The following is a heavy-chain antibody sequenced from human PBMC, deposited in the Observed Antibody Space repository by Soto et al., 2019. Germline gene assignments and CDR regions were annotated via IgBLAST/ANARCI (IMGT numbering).Heavy chain of an antibody. Sequence: GESLKISCKGSGYSFSNYWIGWVRQMPGKGLEWMGIIYPDDSDTRYRPSFQGQVTISADKSSSTAYLQWSSLQASDTAIYFCARPTDYHYGMQVWGQGTTVTVSS. CDR1: GYSFSNYW. V-gene: IGHV5-51*01. CDR3: ARPTDYHYGMQV. D-gene: IGHD4-17*01. J-gene: IGHJ6*02. CDR2: IYPDDSDT.